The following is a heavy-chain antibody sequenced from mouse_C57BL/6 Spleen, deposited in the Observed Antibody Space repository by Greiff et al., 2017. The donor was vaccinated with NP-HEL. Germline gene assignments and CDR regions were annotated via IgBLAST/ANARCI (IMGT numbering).Heavy chain of an antibody. CDR2: IDPSDSYT. CDR1: GYTFTSYW. CDR3: ARGGSYDAMDY. J-gene: IGHJ4*01. V-gene: IGHV1-59*01. Sequence: VQLQQPGAELVRPGTSVKLSCKASGYTFTSYWMHWVKQRPGQGLEWIGVIDPSDSYTNYNQKFKGKATLTVDTSSSTAYMQLSSLTSEDSAVYYCARGGSYDAMDYWGQGTSVTVSS.